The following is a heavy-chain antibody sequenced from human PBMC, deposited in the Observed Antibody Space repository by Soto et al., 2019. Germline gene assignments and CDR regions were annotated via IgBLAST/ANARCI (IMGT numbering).Heavy chain of an antibody. D-gene: IGHD6-19*01. V-gene: IGHV1-18*01. CDR1: GYTFTSYG. Sequence: ASVKVSCKASGYTFTSYGIRWGRQAPGQGLEWMGWISAYNGNTNYAQKLQGRDTMTTDTSTSTAYMELRSLRSDDTAVYYCARVGAVAGNRPYYFDYWGQGTLVTVSS. CDR3: ARVGAVAGNRPYYFDY. J-gene: IGHJ4*02. CDR2: ISAYNGNT.